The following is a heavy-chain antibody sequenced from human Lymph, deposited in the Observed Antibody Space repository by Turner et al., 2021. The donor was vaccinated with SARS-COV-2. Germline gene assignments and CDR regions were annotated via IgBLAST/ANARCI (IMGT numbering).Heavy chain of an antibody. CDR2: IHYSGST. Sequence: QVQLQESGPGLVRPSETLSLPCTVSGGSISSYYWSWIRQPPGKGLEWIGYIHYSGSTNYNLSLKSRVTISVDTSKNQFSLKLSSVTAADTAVYYCARHGFSGWYGGGMDVWGQGTTVTVSS. D-gene: IGHD6-19*01. CDR3: ARHGFSGWYGGGMDV. CDR1: GGSISSYY. V-gene: IGHV4-59*08. J-gene: IGHJ6*02.